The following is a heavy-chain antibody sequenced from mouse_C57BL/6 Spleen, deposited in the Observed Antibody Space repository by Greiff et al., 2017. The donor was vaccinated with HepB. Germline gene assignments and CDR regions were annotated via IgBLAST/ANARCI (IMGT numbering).Heavy chain of an antibody. CDR3: AREDYGKDY. Sequence: EVMLVESGGGLVKPGASLKLSCAASGFTFSDYGMHWVRQAPEKGLEWVAYISSGNSTIYYTDTVKGRFTIPRDKAKNTLFLQMTSLRSEDTAMYYCAREDYGKDYWGQGTTRTVSS. D-gene: IGHD1-1*01. J-gene: IGHJ2*01. V-gene: IGHV5-17*01. CDR1: GFTFSDYG. CDR2: ISSGNSTI.